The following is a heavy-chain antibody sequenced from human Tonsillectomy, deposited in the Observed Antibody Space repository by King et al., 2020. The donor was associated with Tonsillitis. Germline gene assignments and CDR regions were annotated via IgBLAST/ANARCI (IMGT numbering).Heavy chain of an antibody. CDR2: ISSSGSTI. J-gene: IGHJ6*02. Sequence: VQLVESGGGLVKPGGSLRLSCAASGFTFSDYYMSWIRQAPGKGLEWVSYISSSGSTIYYADSVKGRFTISRDNAKNSLYLQMNSLRAEDTAVYYCAGAADTAMVRWDYDYGMDVWGQGTTVTVSS. V-gene: IGHV3-11*01. CDR3: AGAADTAMVRWDYDYGMDV. D-gene: IGHD5-18*01. CDR1: GFTFSDYY.